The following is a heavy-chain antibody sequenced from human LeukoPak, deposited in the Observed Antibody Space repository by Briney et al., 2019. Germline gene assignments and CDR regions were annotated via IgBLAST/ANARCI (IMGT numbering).Heavy chain of an antibody. CDR3: ARVPDIPSGSYGAFDI. D-gene: IGHD1-26*01. J-gene: IGHJ3*02. Sequence: PGGSLRLSCAASGFIFSSYSMNWVRQAPGKGLEWVSSISSSSIYIYYADSVKGRFTISRDNAKNSLYLQMNSLRAEDTAVYYCARVPDIPSGSYGAFDIWGQGTMVTVSS. CDR1: GFIFSSYS. CDR2: ISSSSIYI. V-gene: IGHV3-21*04.